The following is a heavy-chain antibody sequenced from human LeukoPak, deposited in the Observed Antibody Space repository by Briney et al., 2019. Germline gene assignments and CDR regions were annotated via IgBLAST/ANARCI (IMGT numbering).Heavy chain of an antibody. CDR2: ISAYNGNT. CDR1: GYTFTSYG. D-gene: IGHD6-19*01. Sequence: ASVKVPCKASGYTFTSYGISWVRQAPGQGLEWMGWISAYNGNTNYAQKLQGRVTMTTDTSTSTAYMELRSLTSDDTAVYYCARVMSVGIAVADPFDYWGQGTLVTVSS. CDR3: ARVMSVGIAVADPFDY. J-gene: IGHJ4*02. V-gene: IGHV1-18*01.